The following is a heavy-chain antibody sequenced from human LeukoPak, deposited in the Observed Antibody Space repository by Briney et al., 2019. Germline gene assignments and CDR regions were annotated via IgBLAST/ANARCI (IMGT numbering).Heavy chain of an antibody. CDR3: ARDLRGYGENDY. V-gene: IGHV4-31*03. J-gene: IGHJ4*02. D-gene: IGHD4-17*01. CDR1: GGSISSDAYY. Sequence: SQTLSLTCTVSGGSISSDAYYWSWLRQLPGKGLEWIGYIYYSGITYYNPSLKTRVIISLDTSKNQFSLELTSVTAADTAVYYCARDLRGYGENDYWGQGTLVTVSS. CDR2: IYYSGIT.